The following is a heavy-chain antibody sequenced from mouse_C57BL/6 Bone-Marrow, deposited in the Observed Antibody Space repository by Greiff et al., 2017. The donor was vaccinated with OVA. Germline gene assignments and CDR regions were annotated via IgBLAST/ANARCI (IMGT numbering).Heavy chain of an antibody. D-gene: IGHD1-1*01. CDR1: GYTFTSYG. Sequence: QVQLQQSGAELARPGASVKLSCKASGYTFTSYGISWVKQSTGQGLEWIGEIYPRSGNTYYNEKFKGKATLTADKSSSTAYMELRSLTSEYSAVYFCGDYGSDYFDYWGQGTTLTVSS. CDR2: IYPRSGNT. V-gene: IGHV1-81*01. CDR3: GDYGSDYFDY. J-gene: IGHJ2*01.